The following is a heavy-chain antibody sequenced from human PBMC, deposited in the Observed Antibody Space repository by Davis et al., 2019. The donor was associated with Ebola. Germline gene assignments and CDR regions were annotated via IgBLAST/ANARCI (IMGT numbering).Heavy chain of an antibody. V-gene: IGHV6-1*01. D-gene: IGHD5-18*01. CDR2: TYYRSKWYN. CDR1: GDSVSSNSAA. CDR3: TRARGYGQNWFDP. J-gene: IGHJ5*02. Sequence: LRLSCAISGDSVSSNSAAWNWIRQSPSRGLEWLGRTYYRSKWYNDYAVSVKSRITINPDTSKNQFSLQLSSVTPEDTAVYYCTRARGYGQNWFDPWGQGTLVTVSS.